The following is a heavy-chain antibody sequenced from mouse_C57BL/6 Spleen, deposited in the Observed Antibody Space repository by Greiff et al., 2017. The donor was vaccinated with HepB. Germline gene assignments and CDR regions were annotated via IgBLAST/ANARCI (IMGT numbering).Heavy chain of an antibody. V-gene: IGHV1-59*01. CDR3: ARPCYDYDWFAY. D-gene: IGHD2-4*01. CDR1: GYTFTSYW. CDR2: IDPSDSYT. J-gene: IGHJ3*01. Sequence: VQLQQPGAELVRPGTSVKLSCKASGYTFTSYWMHWVKQRPGQGLEWIGVIDPSDSYTNYNQKFKGKATLTVDTSSSTAYMQLSSLTSEDSAVYYCARPCYDYDWFAYWGQGTLVTVSA.